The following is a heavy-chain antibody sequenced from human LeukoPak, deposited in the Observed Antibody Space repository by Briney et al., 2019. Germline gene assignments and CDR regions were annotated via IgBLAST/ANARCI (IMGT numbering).Heavy chain of an antibody. Sequence: SETLSLTCAVSGGSISSGGYSWGWIRQPPGKGLEWIGYIYHSGSTYYNPSLKSRVTISVDRSKNQFSLKLSSVTAAVTAVYYCARVRHSGYDGDYGMDVWGQGTTVTV. D-gene: IGHD5-12*01. J-gene: IGHJ6*02. CDR3: ARVRHSGYDGDYGMDV. CDR1: GGSISSGGYS. V-gene: IGHV4-30-2*01. CDR2: IYHSGST.